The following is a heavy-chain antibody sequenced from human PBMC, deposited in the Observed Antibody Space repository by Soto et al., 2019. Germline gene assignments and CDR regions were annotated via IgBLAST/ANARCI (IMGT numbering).Heavy chain of an antibody. D-gene: IGHD1-1*01. V-gene: IGHV4-4*02. CDR3: ARHGHNIYGFDV. CDR2: MHRTGST. J-gene: IGHJ6*02. CDR1: GGSINSVNW. Sequence: QVQPQESGPGLVRPSDTLSLTCAVSGGSINSVNWWSWVRQSPGKGLEWIGEMHRTGSTNYNPSLKSRVTVSMDKSRNHFSLKMYSVTAADTAVYFCARHGHNIYGFDVWGRGTTVTVSS.